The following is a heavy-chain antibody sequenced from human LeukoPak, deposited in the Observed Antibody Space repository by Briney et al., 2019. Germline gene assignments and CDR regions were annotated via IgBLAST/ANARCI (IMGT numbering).Heavy chain of an antibody. CDR3: ARGNYYGAGTSNLFDY. CDR2: INHSGSA. J-gene: IGHJ4*02. V-gene: IGHV4-34*01. Sequence: SETLSLTCAVYGGSFSGYYWSWIRQPPGKGLEWIGEINHSGSANYNPSLKSRVTISVDTSKNQFSLKLSSVTAEDTAVYYCARGNYYGAGTSNLFDYWGQGTLVTVSS. CDR1: GGSFSGYY. D-gene: IGHD3-10*01.